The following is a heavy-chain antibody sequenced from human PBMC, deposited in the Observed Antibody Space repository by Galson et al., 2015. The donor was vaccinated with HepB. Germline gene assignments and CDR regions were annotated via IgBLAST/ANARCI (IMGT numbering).Heavy chain of an antibody. Sequence: SVKVSCKASGGTFSSYAISWVRQAPGQGLEWMGGIIPIFGTANYAQKFQGRVTITADESTSTAYMELSSLRSEDTAVYYCASSSRVETRAFDIWGQGTMVTVSS. CDR3: ASSSRVETRAFDI. V-gene: IGHV1-69*13. CDR1: GGTFSSYA. D-gene: IGHD5-24*01. J-gene: IGHJ3*02. CDR2: IIPIFGTA.